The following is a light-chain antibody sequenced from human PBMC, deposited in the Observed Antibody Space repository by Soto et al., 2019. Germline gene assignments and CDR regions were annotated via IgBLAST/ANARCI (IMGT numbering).Light chain of an antibody. Sequence: AVVTQEPSLTVSPGGTVTLTCGSSTGAVTSGNYPYWFQKKPGQAPRTLIYDTTNKQSWTPARFSGSLLGGKAALTLAGAQTDDEADYYCLLSYSGTNWVFGGGTQLTVL. J-gene: IGLJ7*01. CDR2: DTT. V-gene: IGLV7-46*01. CDR1: TGAVTSGNY. CDR3: LLSYSGTNWV.